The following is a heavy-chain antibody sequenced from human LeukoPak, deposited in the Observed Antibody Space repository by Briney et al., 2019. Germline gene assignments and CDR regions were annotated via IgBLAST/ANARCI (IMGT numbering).Heavy chain of an antibody. Sequence: GGSLRLSCAASGFTFSSYAMSWVRQAPGKGLEWVSSISGSGDNTYYADSVKDRFSISRDNSKTTVSLQMNSLRAEDTAVYYCAEGRGTAVTSAANYWGQGTLVTVSS. V-gene: IGHV3-23*01. CDR2: ISGSGDNT. CDR1: GFTFSSYA. J-gene: IGHJ4*02. D-gene: IGHD4-17*01. CDR3: AEGRGTAVTSAANY.